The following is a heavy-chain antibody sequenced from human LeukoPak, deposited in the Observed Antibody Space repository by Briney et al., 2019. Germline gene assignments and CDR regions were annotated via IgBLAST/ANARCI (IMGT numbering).Heavy chain of an antibody. Sequence: GGSLRLSCAASGFTFSNYGMNWVRQAPGKGLEWVANIKQDGSEKYYVDSVKGRFTISRDNAKNSLYLQMNSLRAEDTAVYYCARDSPPGSSSWYMGFDYWGQGTLVTVSS. CDR3: ARDSPPGSSSWYMGFDY. CDR1: GFTFSNYG. J-gene: IGHJ4*02. D-gene: IGHD6-13*01. V-gene: IGHV3-7*01. CDR2: IKQDGSEK.